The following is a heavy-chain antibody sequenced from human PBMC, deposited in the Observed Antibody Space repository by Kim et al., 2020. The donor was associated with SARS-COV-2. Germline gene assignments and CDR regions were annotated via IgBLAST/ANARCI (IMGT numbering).Heavy chain of an antibody. V-gene: IGHV7-4-1*02. D-gene: IGHD6-19*01. Sequence: ASVKVSCKASGYSFTDYAANWVRQAPGQGLEWMGWINTLNGNPTYAQGFRGRFAFSLDTSVTTAYLQINGLKAEDTALYYCVRGRRGNSGWGEAWGQGTLVTVSS. CDR3: VRGRRGNSGWGEA. CDR2: INTLNGNP. J-gene: IGHJ5*02. CDR1: GYSFTDYA.